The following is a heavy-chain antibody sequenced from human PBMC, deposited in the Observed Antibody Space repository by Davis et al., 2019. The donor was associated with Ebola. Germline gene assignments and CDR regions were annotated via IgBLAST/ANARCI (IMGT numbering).Heavy chain of an antibody. J-gene: IGHJ5*02. CDR2: MNPDSGNT. Sequence: ASVKVSCKASGYTFTTYDINWVRQATGQGLEWMGCMNPDSGNTGYAQKFQGRVTMTRDTSITTAYMELSSLSSDDTAVYYCTRGIARRRSGSWFDPWGQGTPVTVSS. CDR3: TRGIARRRSGSWFDP. V-gene: IGHV1-8*01. D-gene: IGHD2-15*01. CDR1: GYTFTTYD.